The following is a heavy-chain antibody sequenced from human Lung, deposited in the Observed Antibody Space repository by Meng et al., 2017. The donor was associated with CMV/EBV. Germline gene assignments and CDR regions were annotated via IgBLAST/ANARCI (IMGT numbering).Heavy chain of an antibody. V-gene: IGHV4-34*01. CDR1: GGSFSGYF. Sequence: SETLSLTCAVYGGSFSGYFWSWIRQPPGKGLGWIGEINPSGSTNYNPSLKSRVTISVHTSKSQFSLKLSFVTAADTAVYYCAREPQPGSFDIWGQGTRVTVSS. J-gene: IGHJ3*02. D-gene: IGHD1-14*01. CDR2: INPSGST. CDR3: AREPQPGSFDI.